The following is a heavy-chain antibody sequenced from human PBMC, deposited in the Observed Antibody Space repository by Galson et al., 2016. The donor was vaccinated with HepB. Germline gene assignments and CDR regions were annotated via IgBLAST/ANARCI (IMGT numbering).Heavy chain of an antibody. Sequence: SVKVSCKASGGTFNNFAITWVRQTPGQGLEWMGGIIPLFATANYAQRFQGRVTITADESTSTAYMELSSLRSEDTAVYYCVTQITMTQGAIIYPKSIDYWGQGALGTVSS. D-gene: IGHD3-10*01. J-gene: IGHJ4*02. CDR3: VTQITMTQGAIIYPKSIDY. V-gene: IGHV1-69*13. CDR2: IIPLFATA. CDR1: GGTFNNFA.